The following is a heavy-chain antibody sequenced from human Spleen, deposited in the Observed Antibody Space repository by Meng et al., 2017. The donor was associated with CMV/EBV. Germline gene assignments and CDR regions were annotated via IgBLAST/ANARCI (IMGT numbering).Heavy chain of an antibody. V-gene: IGHV4-34*01. D-gene: IGHD1-1*01. CDR3: ARGRRGWKARGTSLDT. CDR2: INHSGGT. CDR1: GGSFSGYF. J-gene: IGHJ5*02. Sequence: GGSFSGYFGSWIRQPPGKGLEWIGEINHSGGTNYNPSLKSRVTISVDTSKNFFSLNLTSVTAADTAVYYCARGRRGWKARGTSLDTWGQGTLVTVSS.